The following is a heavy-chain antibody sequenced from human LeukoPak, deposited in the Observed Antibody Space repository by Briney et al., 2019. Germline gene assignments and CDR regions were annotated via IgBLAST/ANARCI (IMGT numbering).Heavy chain of an antibody. J-gene: IGHJ4*02. D-gene: IGHD4-17*01. CDR2: IYSSGGT. V-gene: IGHV4-59*01. CDR1: GGSISSYY. CDR3: AGGPGDYAY. Sequence: SETLSLTCTVSGGSISSYYWNWVRQPPGKGLEWIGYIYSSGGTNYNPSPKSRVTISVDTSKSHFSLKLRSVTAADTAVYYCAGGPGDYAYWGQGTLVTVSS.